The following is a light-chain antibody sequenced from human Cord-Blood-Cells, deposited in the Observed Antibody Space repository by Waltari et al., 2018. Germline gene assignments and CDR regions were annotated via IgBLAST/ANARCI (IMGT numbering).Light chain of an antibody. CDR1: QSISSY. V-gene: IGKV1-39*01. J-gene: IGKJ4*01. CDR3: QQSYSTPRT. CDR2: AAS. Sequence: DIQMTQSPSSLSASVGDRPTITCRASQSISSYLNWYQQKPGKAPKLLIYAASSLQSGVPSRFSGSGSGTDFTLTISSLQPEDFATYYCQQSYSTPRTFGGGTKVEIK.